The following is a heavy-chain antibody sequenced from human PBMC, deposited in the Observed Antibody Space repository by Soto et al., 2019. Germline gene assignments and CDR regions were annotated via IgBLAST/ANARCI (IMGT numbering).Heavy chain of an antibody. J-gene: IGHJ4*02. V-gene: IGHV1-69*01. CDR1: GGSFSNNA. CDR2: VLPSFGQP. CDR3: ARGWNDYDSTYYYFEY. D-gene: IGHD3-22*01. Sequence: QVQLVQSGAEVKKPGSSVKVSCKASGGSFSNNAISWLRQAPGQGPEWLGGVLPSFGQPKYAQRFQGRVTISADESTSTDYMDLSSLRSEDTALYYCARGWNDYDSTYYYFEYWGQGTQVTVSS.